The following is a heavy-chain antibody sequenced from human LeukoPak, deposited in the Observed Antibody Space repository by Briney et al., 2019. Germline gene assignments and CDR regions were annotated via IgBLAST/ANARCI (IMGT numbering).Heavy chain of an antibody. CDR3: ARRVVAHDAFDI. CDR1: GYTFTSYD. Sequence: ASVKVSCKASGYTFTSYDINWVRQATGQGLEWMGWMNPNSGNTGYAQKFQGRVTMTRNTSISTAYMELSSLRSEDTAVYYCARRVVAHDAFDIWGQGTVVTVSS. J-gene: IGHJ3*02. D-gene: IGHD2-15*01. V-gene: IGHV1-8*01. CDR2: MNPNSGNT.